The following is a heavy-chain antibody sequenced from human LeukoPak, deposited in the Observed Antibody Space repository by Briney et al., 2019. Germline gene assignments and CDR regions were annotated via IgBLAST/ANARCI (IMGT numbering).Heavy chain of an antibody. CDR3: ARAAGLWFGELSAAFDI. J-gene: IGHJ3*02. CDR1: GGSISSYY. Sequence: SETLSLTCTVSGGSISSYYWSWIRQPPGKGLEWIGYIYYSGSTNYNPSLKSRVTISVDTSKNQFSLKLSSVTAADPAVYYCARAAGLWFGELSAAFDIWGQGKMVTVSS. V-gene: IGHV4-59*12. CDR2: IYYSGST. D-gene: IGHD3-10*01.